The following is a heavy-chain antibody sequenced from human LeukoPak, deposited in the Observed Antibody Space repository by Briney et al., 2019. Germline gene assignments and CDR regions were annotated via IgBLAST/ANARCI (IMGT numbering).Heavy chain of an antibody. CDR1: GITLSNYG. D-gene: IGHD3-10*01. V-gene: IGHV3-23*01. CDR3: AKRGVVIRVILVGFHKETYYFDS. CDR2: LSGSGGGT. Sequence: GGSLRLSCAVSGITLSNYGMSWVRQAPGKGLEWVAGLSGSGGGTNYAESVKGRFTFSRDNAKNTLYLQMNSLRAEDTAVYFCAKRGVVIRVILVGFHKETYYFDSWGQGALVTVSS. J-gene: IGHJ4*02.